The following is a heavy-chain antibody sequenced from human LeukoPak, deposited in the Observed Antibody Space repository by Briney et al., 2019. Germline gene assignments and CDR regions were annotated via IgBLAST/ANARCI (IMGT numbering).Heavy chain of an antibody. CDR2: ILYDGSNK. D-gene: IGHD3-10*01. Sequence: PGGAPRLSCAEPGFTFSRYIPHWGRQAPGKGLERVSVILYDGSNKYYADPVKGRFNISRDNSKNTLYLQMNSLRAEDTAVYYCAKETMVRALDYWGQGALVTVSS. J-gene: IGHJ4*02. CDR3: AKETMVRALDY. CDR1: GFTFSRYI. V-gene: IGHV3-30*18.